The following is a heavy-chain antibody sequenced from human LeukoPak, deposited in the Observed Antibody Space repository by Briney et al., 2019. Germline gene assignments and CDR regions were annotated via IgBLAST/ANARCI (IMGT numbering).Heavy chain of an antibody. J-gene: IGHJ6*03. CDR1: GGSISSYY. CDR3: AGGVGAVPRGYYYSYYMDV. CDR2: IYTSGST. Sequence: SETLSLTCTVSGGSISSYYWSWIRQPAGKGLEWVGRIYTSGSTNYNPSPKRRVTMSVDTTKNQFSLMLSSVTGADTAVVYCAGGVGAVPRGYYYSYYMDVWGKGTTVTVSS. V-gene: IGHV4-4*07. D-gene: IGHD2-15*01.